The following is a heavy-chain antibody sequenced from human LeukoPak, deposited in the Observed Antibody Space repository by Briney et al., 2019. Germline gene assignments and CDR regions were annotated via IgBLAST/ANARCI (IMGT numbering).Heavy chain of an antibody. D-gene: IGHD2-2*02. CDR3: ARHRGDCSSTSCYTGADY. J-gene: IGHJ4*02. Sequence: GESLKISCKGSGYSFTSYWIGWVRQMPGKGLEWMGIIYPGDSDTRYSPSFQGQVTILADKSISTAYLQWSSLKASDTAMYYCARHRGDCSSTSCYTGADYWGQGTLVTVSS. V-gene: IGHV5-51*01. CDR2: IYPGDSDT. CDR1: GYSFTSYW.